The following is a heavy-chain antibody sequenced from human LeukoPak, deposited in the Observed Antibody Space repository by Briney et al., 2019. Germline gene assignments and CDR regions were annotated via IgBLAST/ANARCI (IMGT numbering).Heavy chain of an antibody. CDR2: IYYSGGT. J-gene: IGHJ6*04. CDR3: ARGPYGSGSMYYYGMNV. D-gene: IGHD3-10*01. Sequence: SETLSLTCTVSGGSISSYYWSWIRQPPGKGREGIGYIYYSGGTNYNPSLKSRVTISVDTSKNQISLKLRSVTAADTAVYYCARGPYGSGSMYYYGMNVWGKGTTVTVSS. CDR1: GGSISSYY. V-gene: IGHV4-59*01.